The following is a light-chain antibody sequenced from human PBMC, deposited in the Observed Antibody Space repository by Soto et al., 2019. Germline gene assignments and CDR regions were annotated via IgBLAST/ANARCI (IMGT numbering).Light chain of an antibody. CDR2: AAS. CDR1: QSISSY. V-gene: IGKV1-39*01. Sequence: DILMTQSPSSLSASAGDRATITCRASQSISSYLNWYQQKPGQAPKLLIYAASSMQSGVPPRFSGSGSGTDVTLTIRSLETEDFETYYWQQSYSTTWTFGQGTQVEIK. J-gene: IGKJ1*01. CDR3: QQSYSTTWT.